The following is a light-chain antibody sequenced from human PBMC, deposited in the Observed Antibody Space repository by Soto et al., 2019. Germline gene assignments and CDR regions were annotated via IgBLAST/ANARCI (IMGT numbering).Light chain of an antibody. Sequence: DIKMTQSPSLLSASVGDRVTITCRASQSISSWLAWYQQKPGKAPKLLIYKASSLEGGVPSRFSGSGSGTEFTLTISSLQPDDFATYYCQQYNSYSRTFGQGTKVDI. CDR3: QQYNSYSRT. CDR1: QSISSW. J-gene: IGKJ1*01. CDR2: KAS. V-gene: IGKV1-5*03.